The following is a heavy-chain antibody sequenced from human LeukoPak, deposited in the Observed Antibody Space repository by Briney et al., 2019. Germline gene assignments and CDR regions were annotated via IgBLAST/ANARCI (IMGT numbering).Heavy chain of an antibody. J-gene: IGHJ4*02. CDR1: EFTFHNNG. V-gene: IGHV3-30*02. Sequence: GGSLRLSCAASEFTFHNNGMHWVRQAPGKGLEWVAFIRSDGYHTYYADSVKGRFTITRDNSKNTLYLQMNSLRLEDMALYYCAKPSESGVDYWGRGTRVTVSS. CDR2: IRSDGYHT. CDR3: AKPSESGVDY. D-gene: IGHD6-25*01.